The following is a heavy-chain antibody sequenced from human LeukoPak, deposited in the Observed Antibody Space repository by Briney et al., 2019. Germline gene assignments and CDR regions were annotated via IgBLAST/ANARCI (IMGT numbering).Heavy chain of an antibody. CDR2: IYYSGST. D-gene: IGHD1-26*01. Sequence: PSETLSLTCTVSGGSISSYYWSWIRQPPGKGLEWIGYIYYSGSTNYNPSLKSRVTISVDTSKNQFSLKLSSVTAADTAVYYCARGAADGSGGYPSFEHAFDIWGQGTMVTVSS. CDR3: ARGAADGSGGYPSFEHAFDI. V-gene: IGHV4-59*01. CDR1: GGSISSYY. J-gene: IGHJ3*02.